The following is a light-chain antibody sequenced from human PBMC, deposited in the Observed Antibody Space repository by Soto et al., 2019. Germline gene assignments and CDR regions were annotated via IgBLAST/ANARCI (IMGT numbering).Light chain of an antibody. CDR3: GSWDSSLSAYV. J-gene: IGLJ1*01. CDR2: EVY. Sequence: QSALTQPASVSGAPGQSITITCAGTSSDVGSYSIVSWYQQHPGKAPKLLMYEVYKRPSGIPDRFSGSKSGTSATLGITGFQTGDEADYYCGSWDSSLSAYVFGTGTKVTVL. V-gene: IGLV2-14*02. CDR1: SSDVGSYSI.